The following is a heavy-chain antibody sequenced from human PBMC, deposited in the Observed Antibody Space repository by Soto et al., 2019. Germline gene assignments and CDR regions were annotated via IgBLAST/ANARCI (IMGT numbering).Heavy chain of an antibody. CDR2: IYYNGNT. J-gene: IGHJ4*02. V-gene: IGHV4-59*11. CDR1: GCSISNHY. Sequence: QVQLQESGPGLVKPSETLSLTCTVSGCSISNHYWSWIRQPPVKGLEWIGYIYYNGNTNYNPSLKSRGTMSVDTSKNQLSLRLSSVTAADTAVYYCARANWYSEYWGQGTLVTVSS. D-gene: IGHD7-27*01. CDR3: ARANWYSEY.